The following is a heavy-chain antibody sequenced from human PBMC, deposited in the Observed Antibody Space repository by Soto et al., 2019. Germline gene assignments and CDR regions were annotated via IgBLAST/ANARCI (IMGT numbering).Heavy chain of an antibody. D-gene: IGHD2-2*01. V-gene: IGHV1-18*01. CDR3: ARAYCSSTSCVGDWFDP. CDR1: GYTFTSYG. J-gene: IGHJ5*02. Sequence: ASVKVSCKASGYTFTSYGISWVRQAPGQGLEWMGWISAYNGNTNYAQKLQGRVTMTTDTSTSTAYMELRSLRSDDTAVYYCARAYCSSTSCVGDWFDPWGQGTLVPVSS. CDR2: ISAYNGNT.